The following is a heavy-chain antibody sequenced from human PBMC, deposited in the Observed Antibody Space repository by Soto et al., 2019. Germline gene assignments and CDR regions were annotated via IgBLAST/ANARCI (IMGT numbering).Heavy chain of an antibody. CDR3: ARIYCTTTTCDRWFDT. Sequence: GDSLKISCTGFGYTFTTFWISGVRQMPGKGLEWMGRNEPGDTYATYSPAFQGHVTISADKATSTAYLQWSSLKASDTPMSFCARIYCTTTTCDRWFDTWGQGTLVTISS. CDR1: GYTFTTFW. D-gene: IGHD2-2*01. J-gene: IGHJ5*02. V-gene: IGHV5-10-1*01. CDR2: NEPGDTYA.